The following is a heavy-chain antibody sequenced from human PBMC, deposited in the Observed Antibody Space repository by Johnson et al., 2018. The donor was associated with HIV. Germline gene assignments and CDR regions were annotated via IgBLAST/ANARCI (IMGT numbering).Heavy chain of an antibody. Sequence: QVQLVESGGGVVQPGRSLRLSCAASGFTFSSYGMHWVRQAPGKGLEWVAVISYDASNKYYGDSVKGRFTISRDNSKNTLHLQMNSLRVEDTAVYYCARACRDGYTCDAFDIWGQGTMVTVSS. V-gene: IGHV3-30*03. J-gene: IGHJ3*02. CDR2: ISYDASNK. CDR1: GFTFSSYG. D-gene: IGHD5-24*01. CDR3: ARACRDGYTCDAFDI.